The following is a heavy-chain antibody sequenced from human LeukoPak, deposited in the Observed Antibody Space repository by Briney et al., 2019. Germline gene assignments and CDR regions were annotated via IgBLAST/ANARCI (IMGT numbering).Heavy chain of an antibody. J-gene: IGHJ5*02. CDR2: ISGNGDST. CDR1: GFTFSIHA. Sequence: GGSLRLSCAASGFTFSIHAVSWVRQAPGKGLEWVSGISGNGDSTYYADSVKGRFIIPRDNSKNTLYLQMNSLRAEDTAVYYCARRDGSSWYSGWFDPWGQGTLVTVSS. D-gene: IGHD6-13*01. CDR3: ARRDGSSWYSGWFDP. V-gene: IGHV3-23*01.